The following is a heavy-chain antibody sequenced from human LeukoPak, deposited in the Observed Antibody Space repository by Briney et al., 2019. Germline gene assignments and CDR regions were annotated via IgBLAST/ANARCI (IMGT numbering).Heavy chain of an antibody. J-gene: IGHJ4*02. D-gene: IGHD3-9*01. Sequence: PSETLSLTCAVSGGSISSSNWWSWVRQPPGKGLEWIGEIYHSGSTNYNPSLKSRVTISVDKSKNQFSLKLSSVTAADTAVYYCARGGYYDILTGYYMRYYFDYWGQGTLVTVSS. CDR1: GGSISSSNW. CDR2: IYHSGST. CDR3: ARGGYYDILTGYYMRYYFDY. V-gene: IGHV4-4*02.